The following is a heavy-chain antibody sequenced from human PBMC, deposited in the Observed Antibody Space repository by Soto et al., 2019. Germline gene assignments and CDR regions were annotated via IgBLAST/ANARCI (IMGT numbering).Heavy chain of an antibody. D-gene: IGHD6-19*01. CDR3: AKDATRTDGWYYFDY. CDR1: GFTFSRLA. CDR2: IDYSGGTT. Sequence: GGSLRLSCAASGFTFSRLAMGWVRQAPGKGLEWVSVIDYSGGTTYYTDSVKGRFTISRDNSKKMLFLQMNSLRAEDTAVYFCAKDATRTDGWYYFDYWGQGALVTVSS. J-gene: IGHJ4*02. V-gene: IGHV3-23*01.